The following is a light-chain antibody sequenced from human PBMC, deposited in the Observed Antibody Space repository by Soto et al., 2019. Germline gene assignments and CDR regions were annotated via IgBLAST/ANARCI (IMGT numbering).Light chain of an antibody. Sequence: DIQMTQSPSTLSASVGDRVTITCRASQSISNWLAWYQQKPGKAPKLLIYKASTFEGGVPSGFSGSGSETEFPPTISSLQPDDFATYYCQQHHSYPLTFGGGTKVEIK. CDR1: QSISNW. V-gene: IGKV1-5*03. CDR2: KAS. J-gene: IGKJ4*01. CDR3: QQHHSYPLT.